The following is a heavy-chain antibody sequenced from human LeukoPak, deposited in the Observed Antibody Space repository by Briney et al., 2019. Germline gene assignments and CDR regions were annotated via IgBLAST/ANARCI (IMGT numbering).Heavy chain of an antibody. CDR2: IKQDGSEK. CDR3: ARGWSSGWPYYFDY. J-gene: IGHJ4*02. CDR1: GFTFSSYW. D-gene: IGHD6-19*01. Sequence: GSLGLSCAASGFTFSSYWMSWVRQAPGKGLEWVANIKQDGSEKYYVDSVKGRFTISRDNAKNSLYLQMNSLRAEDTAVYYCARGWSSGWPYYFDYWGQGTLVTVSS. V-gene: IGHV3-7*03.